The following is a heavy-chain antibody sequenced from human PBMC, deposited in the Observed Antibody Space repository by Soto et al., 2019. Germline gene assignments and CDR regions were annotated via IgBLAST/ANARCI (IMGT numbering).Heavy chain of an antibody. CDR1: GGSISSSSYY. V-gene: IGHV4-39*02. Sequence: SETLSLTCTVSGGSISSSSYYWGWIRQPPGKGLEWIGSIYYSGSTYYNPSLKSRVTISVDTSKNQFSLKLSSVTAADTAVYYCAGEILWFGELDYYYGMDVWGQGTTVTVSS. D-gene: IGHD3-10*01. CDR3: AGEILWFGELDYYYGMDV. CDR2: IYYSGST. J-gene: IGHJ6*02.